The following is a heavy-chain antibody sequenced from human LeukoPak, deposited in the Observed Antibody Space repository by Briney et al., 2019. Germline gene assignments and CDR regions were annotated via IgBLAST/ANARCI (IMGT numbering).Heavy chain of an antibody. CDR2: ISSSSSYI. CDR1: GFTFSSYS. CDR3: ARNYGGNSGPIDY. Sequence: GGSLRLSCAASGFTFSSYSMNWVRQAPGKGLEWVSSISSSSSYIYYADSVEGRFTISRDNAKNSLYLQMNSLRAEDTAVYYCARNYGGNSGPIDYWGQGTLVTVSS. D-gene: IGHD4-23*01. J-gene: IGHJ4*02. V-gene: IGHV3-21*01.